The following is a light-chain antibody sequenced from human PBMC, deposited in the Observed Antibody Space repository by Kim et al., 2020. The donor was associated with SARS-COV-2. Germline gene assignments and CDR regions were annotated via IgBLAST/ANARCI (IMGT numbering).Light chain of an antibody. Sequence: SITISCTGTRSDVDDYNYVSWYQQHPGKAPKLMIYEVTKRPAGVSYRFSGSKSGNTASLTISGLQAEDEADYYCSSYTSSSGLMVFGGGTQLSVL. J-gene: IGLJ7*01. CDR3: SSYTSSSGLMV. CDR2: EVT. V-gene: IGLV2-14*01. CDR1: RSDVDDYNY.